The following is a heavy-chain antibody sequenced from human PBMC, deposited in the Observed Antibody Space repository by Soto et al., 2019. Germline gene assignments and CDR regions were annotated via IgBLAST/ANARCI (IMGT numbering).Heavy chain of an antibody. CDR3: AREYLRLDFWSGFFDP. CDR2: INAGNGNT. J-gene: IGHJ5*02. V-gene: IGHV1-3*01. Sequence: QVQLVQSGAEVKKPGASVKVSCKASGYTFTSYAMHWVRQAPGQRLEWMGWINAGNGNTKYSQKFQGRVTITRDTSASTAYMELSSLRSEDTAVYYCAREYLRLDFWSGFFDPWGQGTLVTVSS. D-gene: IGHD3-3*01. CDR1: GYTFTSYA.